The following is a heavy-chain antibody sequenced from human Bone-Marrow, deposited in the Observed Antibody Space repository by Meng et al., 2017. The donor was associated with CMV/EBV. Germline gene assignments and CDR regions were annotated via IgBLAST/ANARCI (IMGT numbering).Heavy chain of an antibody. J-gene: IGHJ4*02. CDR2: SNSDGSST. Sequence: GGSLRLSCAASGFTFSSYWMHWVRQAPGKGLVWVSRSNSDGSSTSYADSVKGRFTSSRDNAKNTLYLQMDSLRAEDTAVYYCARGTSTSCIDWGQGILVTVSS. CDR1: GFTFSSYW. CDR3: ARGTSTSCID. D-gene: IGHD2-2*01. V-gene: IGHV3-74*01.